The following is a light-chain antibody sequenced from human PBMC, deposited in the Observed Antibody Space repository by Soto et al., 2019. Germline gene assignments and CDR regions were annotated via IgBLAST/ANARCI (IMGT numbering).Light chain of an antibody. CDR3: AALDDSLSGVV. CDR1: SSNIGSNY. CDR2: RNS. Sequence: QSVLTQPPSASGTPGQRVTISCSGSSSNIGSNYVYWYQQLPGTVPQLLIYRNSERPSGVPDRFSGSKSGTSASLAISGLRSEDAADYYCAALDDSLSGVVFGGGTKLTVL. V-gene: IGLV1-47*01. J-gene: IGLJ2*01.